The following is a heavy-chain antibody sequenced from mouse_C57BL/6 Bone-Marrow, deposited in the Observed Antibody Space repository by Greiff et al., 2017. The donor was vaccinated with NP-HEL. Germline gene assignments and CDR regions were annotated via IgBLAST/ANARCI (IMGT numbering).Heavy chain of an antibody. J-gene: IGHJ1*03. CDR2: ISSGSSTI. CDR3: ARVRYYGSSRYFDV. D-gene: IGHD1-1*01. CDR1: GFTFSDYG. V-gene: IGHV5-17*01. Sequence: DVHLVESGGGLVKPGGSLKLSCAASGFTFSDYGMHWVRQAPEKGLEWVAYISSGSSTIYYADTVKGRFTISRDNAKNTLFLQMTSLRSEDTAMYYCARVRYYGSSRYFDVWGTGTTVTVSS.